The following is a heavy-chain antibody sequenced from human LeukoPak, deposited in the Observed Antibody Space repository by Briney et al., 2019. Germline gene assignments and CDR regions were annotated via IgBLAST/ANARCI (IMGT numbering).Heavy chain of an antibody. Sequence: ASVKVSCKASGYTFTSYGISWVRQAPGQGLEWMGWISAYNGNTNYAQKLQGRVTMTTDTSTSTAYMELRSLRSDDTAVYYCARLYSSSWYQSLDYWGQGTLVTVSS. D-gene: IGHD6-13*01. CDR1: GYTFTSYG. CDR2: ISAYNGNT. V-gene: IGHV1-18*01. J-gene: IGHJ4*02. CDR3: ARLYSSSWYQSLDY.